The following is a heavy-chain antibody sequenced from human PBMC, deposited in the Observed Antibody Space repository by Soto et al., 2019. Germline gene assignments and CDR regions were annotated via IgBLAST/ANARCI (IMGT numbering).Heavy chain of an antibody. Sequence: ASVKVSCKASGYTITSYYMHWVRQAPGQGLEWMGIINPSSSATRYSQKFQGRVTMTRDVYTSTLYMAMSGLRSKDTAVYYCASRYCRSGNCNRLYYYDMDVWGQGTTVTVSS. CDR2: INPSSSAT. CDR1: GYTITSYY. J-gene: IGHJ6*02. D-gene: IGHD2-15*01. CDR3: ASRYCRSGNCNRLYYYDMDV. V-gene: IGHV1-46*01.